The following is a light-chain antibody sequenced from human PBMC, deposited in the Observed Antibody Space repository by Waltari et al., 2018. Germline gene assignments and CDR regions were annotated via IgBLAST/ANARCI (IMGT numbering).Light chain of an antibody. Sequence: QSALTQPASVSGSPGQSITLSCTGNSNDVAGDTHFSWYQHHPGKAPKLLIFDVSSRPSGVSNRFSGSKSGNTASLTISGLQAEDEADYYCSSYTSSTTYVFGAGTKVTVL. CDR3: SSYTSSTTYV. CDR1: SNDVAGDTH. V-gene: IGLV2-14*03. J-gene: IGLJ1*01. CDR2: DVS.